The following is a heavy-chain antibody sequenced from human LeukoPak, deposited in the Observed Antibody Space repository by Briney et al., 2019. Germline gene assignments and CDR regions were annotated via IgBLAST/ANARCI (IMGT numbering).Heavy chain of an antibody. Sequence: GGSLRLACAASGFTFSDYYMSWIRQAPGKGLEWVSSIRSSSSYIYYADSVKGRFTISRDNAKNSLYLQMNSLRAEDTAVYYCASHYYDRSGYWNFDYWGQGTLVTVSS. V-gene: IGHV3-11*06. CDR3: ASHYYDRSGYWNFDY. CDR2: IRSSSSYI. D-gene: IGHD3-22*01. CDR1: GFTFSDYY. J-gene: IGHJ4*02.